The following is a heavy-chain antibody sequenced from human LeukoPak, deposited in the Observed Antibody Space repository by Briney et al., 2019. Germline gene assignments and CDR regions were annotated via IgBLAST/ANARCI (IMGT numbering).Heavy chain of an antibody. J-gene: IGHJ4*02. V-gene: IGHV4/OR15-8*02. CDR2: ISLSGQT. CDR1: GGSIRSTNW. D-gene: IGHD1-26*01. CDR3: SRESGAFCPFGY. Sequence: SETPSLTCGVSGGSIRSTNWWSWVRQPPGQGLEWIGEISLSGQTNFNPSLNGRVTMSLDESRNQLSLKLTSVTAADTAIYYCSRESGAFCPFGYWGQGTLVSVPP.